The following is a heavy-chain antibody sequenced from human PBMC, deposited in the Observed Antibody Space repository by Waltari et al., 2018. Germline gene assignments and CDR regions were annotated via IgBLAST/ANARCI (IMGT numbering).Heavy chain of an antibody. CDR1: GGTFSSYA. CDR3: AITYYYDSSGYSVPARRHFDI. V-gene: IGHV1-69*01. CDR2: IIPIFGTA. J-gene: IGHJ3*02. D-gene: IGHD3-22*01. Sequence: QVQLVQSGAEVKKPGSSVKVSCKASGGTFSSYAISWVRQAPGQGLGWMGGIIPIFGTANYAQKFQGRVTITADESTSTAYMELSSLRSEDTAVYYCAITYYYDSSGYSVPARRHFDIWGQGTMVTVSS.